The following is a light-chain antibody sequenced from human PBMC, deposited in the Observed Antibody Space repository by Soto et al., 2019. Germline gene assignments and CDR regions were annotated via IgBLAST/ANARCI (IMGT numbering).Light chain of an antibody. CDR1: QSVSSN. J-gene: IGKJ5*01. V-gene: IGKV3-15*01. CDR2: GAS. CDR3: QQHNDWPT. Sequence: EIVMTQSPATLSVSPWERATLSCRASQSVSSNLAWYQQKPGQAPRLLIYGASTRATGIPARFSGSGSGTEFTLTISSLQPEDFAIYYCQQHNDWPTFGQGTRWRL.